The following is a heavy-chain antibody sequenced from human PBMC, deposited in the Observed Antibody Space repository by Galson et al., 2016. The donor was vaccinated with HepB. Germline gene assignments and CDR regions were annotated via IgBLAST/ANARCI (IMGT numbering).Heavy chain of an antibody. Sequence: CAISGDSVSRHGASWNWIRQSPSRGLEWLGRTFFRSKWYHNYAPSMKSRITLNPDTSKGQVSLVMRSVTPEDTAVYYCARGGEYGGIPSNLFDLWGQGTLVTVSS. D-gene: IGHD4-23*01. CDR2: TFFRSKWYH. J-gene: IGHJ5*02. CDR1: GDSVSRHGAS. V-gene: IGHV6-1*01. CDR3: ARGGEYGGIPSNLFDL.